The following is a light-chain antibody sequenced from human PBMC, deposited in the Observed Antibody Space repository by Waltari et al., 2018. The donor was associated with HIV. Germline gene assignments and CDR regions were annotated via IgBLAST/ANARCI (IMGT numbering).Light chain of an antibody. J-gene: IGKJ2*01. V-gene: IGKV3-15*01. CDR1: QGVGSN. Sequence: DIVMTPSPAILSVSPGERVTLSSRASQGVGSNLAWYQQKVGQAPRLLIYGAATRAAEIPVRFSGSGSGTDFTLTIDSLQSEDFATYYCQQYNIRPRGNTFGQGTKLQIK. CDR2: GAA. CDR3: QQYNIRPRGNT.